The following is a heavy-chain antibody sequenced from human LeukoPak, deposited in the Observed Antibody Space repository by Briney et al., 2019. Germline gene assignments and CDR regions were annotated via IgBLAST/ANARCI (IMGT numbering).Heavy chain of an antibody. CDR2: IYYSGST. D-gene: IGHD6-19*01. Sequence: PSETLSLTCTVSGGSISSGDYYWSWIRQPPGKGLEWIGYIYYSGSTYYNPSLKSRVTISVDTSKNQFSLKLSSVTAADTAVYYCARTGGIAVASFDYWGQGTLVTVSS. V-gene: IGHV4-30-4*01. CDR3: ARTGGIAVASFDY. J-gene: IGHJ4*02. CDR1: GGSISSGDYY.